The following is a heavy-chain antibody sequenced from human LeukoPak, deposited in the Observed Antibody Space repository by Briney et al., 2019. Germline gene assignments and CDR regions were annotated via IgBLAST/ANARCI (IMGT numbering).Heavy chain of an antibody. D-gene: IGHD2-2*01. CDR1: GYSFTSYW. V-gene: IGHV5-51*01. Sequence: GDSLKISCKGSGYSFTSYWIGWVRQMPGKGLEWMGIIYPGDSDTRYSPSFQGQVTISADKSISTAYLQWSSLKASDTAMYYCARARGDIVVVPAAIWFDPWGQGTLVTVSS. J-gene: IGHJ5*02. CDR3: ARARGDIVVVPAAIWFDP. CDR2: IYPGDSDT.